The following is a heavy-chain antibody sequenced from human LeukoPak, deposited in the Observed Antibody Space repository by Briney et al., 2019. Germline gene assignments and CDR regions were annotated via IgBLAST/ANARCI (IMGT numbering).Heavy chain of an antibody. J-gene: IGHJ6*02. CDR1: GGSLSGYY. Sequence: SETLSLTCAVYGGSLSGYYWSWIRQPPGKGLEWIGEINHSGSTNYNPSLKSRVTISVDTSKNQFSLKLSSVTAADTAVYYCARGRETTVYYYYYYGMDVWGQGTTVTVSS. V-gene: IGHV4-34*01. CDR3: ARGRETTVYYYYYYGMDV. D-gene: IGHD4-17*01. CDR2: INHSGST.